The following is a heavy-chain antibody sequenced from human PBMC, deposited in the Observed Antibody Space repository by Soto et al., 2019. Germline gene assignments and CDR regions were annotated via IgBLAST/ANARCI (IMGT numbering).Heavy chain of an antibody. CDR2: SNPNSGGT. CDR3: ARDSNYCSSTSCYPGAFDI. Sequence: AASVKVSCKASGYTFTGYYMHWVRQAPGQGLEWMGWSNPNSGGTNYAQKFQGRVTMTRDTSISTAYMELSRLRSDDTAVYYCARDSNYCSSTSCYPGAFDIWGQGTMVTV. D-gene: IGHD2-2*01. CDR1: GYTFTGYY. J-gene: IGHJ3*02. V-gene: IGHV1-2*02.